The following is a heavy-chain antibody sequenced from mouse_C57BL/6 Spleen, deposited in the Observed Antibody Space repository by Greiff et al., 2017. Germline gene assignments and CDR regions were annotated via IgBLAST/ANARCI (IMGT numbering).Heavy chain of an antibody. Sequence: EVQLVESEGGLVQPGSSMKLSCTASGFTFSDYYMAWVRQVPEKGLEWVANINYDGSSTYYLDSLKSRFIISRDNAKNILYLQMSSLKSEDTATYYCARGDGLRRSGFAYWGQGTLVTVSA. D-gene: IGHD2-4*01. V-gene: IGHV5-16*01. CDR3: ARGDGLRRSGFAY. CDR1: GFTFSDYY. CDR2: INYDGSST. J-gene: IGHJ3*01.